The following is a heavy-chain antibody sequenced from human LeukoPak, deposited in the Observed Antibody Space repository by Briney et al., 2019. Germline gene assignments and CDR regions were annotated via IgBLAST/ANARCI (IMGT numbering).Heavy chain of an antibody. CDR3: ARGAESHYDRHLDY. J-gene: IGHJ4*02. CDR2: VYYTGNT. V-gene: IGHV4-59*01. D-gene: IGHD1-26*01. CDR1: GGSISTYY. Sequence: SETLSLTCTASGGSISTYYWSWIRQPPGKGLEWIGYVYYTGNTDYNPSLKSRVTISVDTSKKQFSLNLRSVSAADTAVYYCARGAESHYDRHLDYWGQGTLVTVSS.